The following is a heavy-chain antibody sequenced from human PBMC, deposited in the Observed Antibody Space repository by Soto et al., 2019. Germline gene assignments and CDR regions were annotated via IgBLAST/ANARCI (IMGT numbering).Heavy chain of an antibody. D-gene: IGHD5-12*01. CDR3: ARERAWISAFDI. Sequence: ASVKVSCKASGYTLTSYGISWVRQAPGQGLEWMGWISAYNGNTNYAQKLQGRVTMTTDTSTSTAYMELRSLRSDDTAVYFCARERAWISAFDIWGQGTMVTVSS. J-gene: IGHJ3*02. CDR1: GYTLTSYG. V-gene: IGHV1-18*01. CDR2: ISAYNGNT.